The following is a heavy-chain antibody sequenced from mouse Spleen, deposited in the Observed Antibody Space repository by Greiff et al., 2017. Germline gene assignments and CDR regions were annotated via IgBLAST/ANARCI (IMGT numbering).Heavy chain of an antibody. CDR3: ARVITNYFDY. CDR2: ISSGGST. D-gene: IGHD1-2*01. V-gene: IGHV5-6-5*01. CDR1: GFTFSSYA. Sequence: EVKLMESGGGLVKPGGSLKLSCAASGFTFSSYAMSWVRQTPEKRLEWVASISSGGSTYYPDSVKGRFTISRDNARNILYLQMSSLRSEDTAMYYCARVITNYFDYWGQGTTLTVSS. J-gene: IGHJ2*01.